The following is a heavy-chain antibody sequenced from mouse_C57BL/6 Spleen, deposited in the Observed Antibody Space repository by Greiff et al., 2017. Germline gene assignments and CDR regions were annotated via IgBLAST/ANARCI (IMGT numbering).Heavy chain of an antibody. D-gene: IGHD2-5*01. CDR3: ARRNYSNFAMGG. J-gene: IGHJ4*01. V-gene: IGHV5-17*01. CDR2: ISSGSSTN. Sequence: EVQLMESGGGLVKPGGSLKLSCAASGFTFSDYGMHWVRQAPEKGLEWVAYISSGSSTNYYADTVKGRFTISRDNANNTLFLQMTSLRSEDTAMYCCARRNYSNFAMGGWGQGASVTVSS. CDR1: GFTFSDYG.